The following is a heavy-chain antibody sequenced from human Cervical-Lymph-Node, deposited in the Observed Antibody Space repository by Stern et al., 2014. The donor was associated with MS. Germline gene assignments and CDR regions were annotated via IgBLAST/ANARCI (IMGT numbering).Heavy chain of an antibody. CDR3: ARGGDSSGYYYPFEY. D-gene: IGHD3-22*01. V-gene: IGHV4-30-2*01. Sequence: QVQLQESGSGLVKPSQTLSLTCAVSGGAISSGGYSWSWIRQPPGEGLEWIGYISHSGTTYYNPSLKSRVTISFERSKNQFSLKLSSVTAADTAVYFCARGGDSSGYYYPFEYWGQGTLVTVSS. CDR2: ISHSGTT. CDR1: GGAISSGGYS. J-gene: IGHJ4*02.